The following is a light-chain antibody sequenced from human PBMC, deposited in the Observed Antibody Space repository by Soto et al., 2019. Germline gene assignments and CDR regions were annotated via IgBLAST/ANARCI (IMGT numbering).Light chain of an antibody. CDR1: QSVSSY. V-gene: IGKV3-11*01. Sequence: EIVLTQSPATLSLSPGERATLSCRASQSVSSYLAWYQQKPGQAPRLLIYDASNRATGIPARFSGSGSGTDFTLTISSLEPEDFAVYYCQQHFNGPRTFGQGTKVDI. CDR3: QQHFNGPRT. J-gene: IGKJ1*01. CDR2: DAS.